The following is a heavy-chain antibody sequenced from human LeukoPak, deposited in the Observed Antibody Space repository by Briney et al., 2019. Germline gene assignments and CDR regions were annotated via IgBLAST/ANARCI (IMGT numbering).Heavy chain of an antibody. CDR3: AKGWPYSSSPTAYYYYMDV. V-gene: IGHV3-9*01. CDR1: GFTFDDYA. CDR2: ISWNSGSI. J-gene: IGHJ6*03. D-gene: IGHD6-6*01. Sequence: GRSLRLSCAASGFTFDDYAMHWVRQAPGKGLEWVSGISWNSGSIGYADSVKGRFTISRDNAKNSLYLQMNSLRAEDTAVYYCAKGWPYSSSPTAYYYYMDVWGKGTTVTVSS.